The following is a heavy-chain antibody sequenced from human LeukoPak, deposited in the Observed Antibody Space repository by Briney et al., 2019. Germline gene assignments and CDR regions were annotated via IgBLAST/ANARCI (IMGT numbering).Heavy chain of an antibody. CDR3: ARDLPGDGHNSACDV. CDR1: RYTFTDYY. CDR2: IFPSSGGT. D-gene: IGHD5-24*01. J-gene: IGHJ3*01. V-gene: IGHV1-2*02. Sequence: VPSVKVYCKASRYTFTDYYIHWVRQAPGQGLEWMGWIFPSSGGTKYAQKFQGRVTMTRDTSINTAYMELSSLTSDDTAVYYCARDLPGDGHNSACDVWGQGTKVTVSS.